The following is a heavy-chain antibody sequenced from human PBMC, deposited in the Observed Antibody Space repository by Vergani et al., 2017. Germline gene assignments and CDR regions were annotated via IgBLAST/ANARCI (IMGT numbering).Heavy chain of an antibody. J-gene: IGHJ6*02. D-gene: IGHD4-11*01. CDR1: GYTFTSYG. V-gene: IGHV1-18*01. Sequence: QVQLVQSGAEVKKPGASVKVSCKASGYTFTSYGISWVRQAPGQGLEWMGWISAYNGNTNYAQKLQGRVTMTTDTSTSTAYMELRSLRSDDTAVYYCASTPGQGVDYRDYYYYGMDVWGQGTTVTVSS. CDR2: ISAYNGNT. CDR3: ASTPGQGVDYRDYYYYGMDV.